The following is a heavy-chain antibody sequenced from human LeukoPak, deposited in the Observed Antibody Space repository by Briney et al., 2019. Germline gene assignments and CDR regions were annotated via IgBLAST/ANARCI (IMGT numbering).Heavy chain of an antibody. V-gene: IGHV1-2*02. J-gene: IGHJ4*02. CDR1: GYTFTGYY. CDR3: ARDYDSSGYYYANY. Sequence: ASVKVSCKASGYTFTGYYMHWVRQAPGQGLEWMGWINPNSGGTSYAQKFQGRVTMTRDTSISAAYMELSSLRSDDTAVYYCARDYDSSGYYYANYWGQGTLVTVSS. CDR2: INPNSGGT. D-gene: IGHD3-22*01.